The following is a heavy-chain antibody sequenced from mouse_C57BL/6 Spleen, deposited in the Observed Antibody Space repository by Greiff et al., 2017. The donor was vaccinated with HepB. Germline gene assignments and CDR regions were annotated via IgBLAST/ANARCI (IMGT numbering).Heavy chain of an antibody. CDR2: IDPSDSET. V-gene: IGHV1-61*01. Sequence: QVQLQQPGAELVRPGSSVKLSCKASGYTFTSYWMDWVKQRPGQGLEWIGNIDPSDSETHYNQKFKDKATLTVDKSSSTADMQLSSLTSEDSAVYYCAREDLYAMDYWGQGTSVTVSS. CDR1: GYTFTSYW. J-gene: IGHJ4*01. CDR3: AREDLYAMDY.